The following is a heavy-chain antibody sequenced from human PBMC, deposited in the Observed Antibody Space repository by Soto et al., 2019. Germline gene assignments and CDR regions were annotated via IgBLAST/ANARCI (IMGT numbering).Heavy chain of an antibody. J-gene: IGHJ4*02. D-gene: IGHD5-12*01. CDR1: GGSISSGGYS. CDR2: IYHSGST. V-gene: IGHV4-30-2*01. CDR3: AAGGGLPRYY. Sequence: QLQLQESGSGLVKPSQTLSLTCAVSGGSISSGGYSWSWIRQPPGKGLEWIGYIYHSGSTDYNPSLQTRVTISVDRSKNQFSLKLSSVTAADTAVYYCAAGGGLPRYYWGQGTLVTVSS.